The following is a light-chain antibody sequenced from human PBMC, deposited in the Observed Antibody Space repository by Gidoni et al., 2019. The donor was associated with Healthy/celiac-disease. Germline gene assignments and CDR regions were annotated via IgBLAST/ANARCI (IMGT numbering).Light chain of an antibody. CDR3: QQSYSTPYT. Sequence: DIKMTQSPSSLPASVGDRFTITSRASQNISSYLNWYQQKPGKAPKLLIYPASSLQSGVPSRCSGSGSGTDFTLTISSLQPEDFATYYCQQSYSTPYTFXQXTKLEIK. CDR1: QNISSY. J-gene: IGKJ2*01. CDR2: PAS. V-gene: IGKV1-39*01.